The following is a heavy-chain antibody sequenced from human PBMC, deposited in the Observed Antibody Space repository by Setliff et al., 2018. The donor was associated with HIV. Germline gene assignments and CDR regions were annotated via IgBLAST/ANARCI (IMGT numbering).Heavy chain of an antibody. CDR2: ISSSGSTI. CDR1: GFTVSRFY. J-gene: IGHJ6*02. CDR3: AREEGCLYGMDV. V-gene: IGHV3-11*04. Sequence: GGSLRLSCAASGFTVSRFYMSWVRQAPGKGLEWVSYISSSGSTIYYADSVKGRFTISRDNSKNTLYLQVNSLRAEDMAVYYCAREEGCLYGMDVWGQGTTVTVSS.